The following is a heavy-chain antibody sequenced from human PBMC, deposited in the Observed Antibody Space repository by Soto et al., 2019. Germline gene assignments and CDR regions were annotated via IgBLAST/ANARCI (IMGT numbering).Heavy chain of an antibody. D-gene: IGHD2-15*01. CDR3: AKDTADGSTNMGEDVEDVVVVVAVDY. Sequence: EVQLLESGGGLVQPGGSLRLSCAASGFTFSSYAMSWVRQAPGKGLEWVSDYADSVEGRFTISRDNSKNTLYLQLNSLRADDTAVYYCAKDTADGSTNMGEDVEDVVVVVAVDYWGQGTLVTVSS. CDR1: GFTFSSYA. J-gene: IGHJ4*02. V-gene: IGHV3-23*01.